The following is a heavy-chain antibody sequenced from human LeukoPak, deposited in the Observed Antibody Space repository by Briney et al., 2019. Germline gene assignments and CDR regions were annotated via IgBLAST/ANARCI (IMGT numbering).Heavy chain of an antibody. CDR2: INHSGST. CDR3: ARQYCSSTSCLFDY. D-gene: IGHD2-2*01. CDR1: GGSISSYY. V-gene: IGHV4-34*01. J-gene: IGHJ4*02. Sequence: PSETLSLTCTVSGGSISSYYWSWIRQPPGKGLEWIGEINHSGSTNYNPSLKSRVAISVDTSKNQFSLKLSSVTAADTAVYYCARQYCSSTSCLFDYWGQGTLVTVSS.